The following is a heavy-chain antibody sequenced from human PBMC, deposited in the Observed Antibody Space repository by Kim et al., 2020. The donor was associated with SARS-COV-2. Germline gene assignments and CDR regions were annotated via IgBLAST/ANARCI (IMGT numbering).Heavy chain of an antibody. CDR2: INAGNGNT. J-gene: IGHJ6*02. CDR1: GYTFTSYA. CDR3: ARDSSQWLLWFGVNPFGYYYGIDV. V-gene: IGHV1-3*01. D-gene: IGHD3-10*01. Sequence: ASVKVSCKASGYTFTSYAMHWVRQAPGQRLEWMGWINAGNGNTKYSQKFQGRVTITRDTSASTAYMELSSLRSEDTAVYYCARDSSQWLLWFGVNPFGYYYGIDVWGQVTTVTVSS.